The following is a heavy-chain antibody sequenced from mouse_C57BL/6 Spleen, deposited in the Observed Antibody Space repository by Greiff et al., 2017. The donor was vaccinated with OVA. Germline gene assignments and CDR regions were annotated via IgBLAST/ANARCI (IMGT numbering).Heavy chain of an antibody. CDR3: AREGPLDGYLRYFDV. D-gene: IGHD2-3*01. J-gene: IGHJ1*03. CDR1: GYTFTDHT. V-gene: IGHV1-78*01. CDR2: IYPRDGDT. Sequence: QVQLQQSDAELVKPGASVKISCKVSGYTFTDHTIHWMKQRPEQGLEWIGYIYPRDGDTNYNGKFKGKATLTADKSSSTAYMQLSSLTSEDSAVYFCAREGPLDGYLRYFDVWGTGTTVTVSS.